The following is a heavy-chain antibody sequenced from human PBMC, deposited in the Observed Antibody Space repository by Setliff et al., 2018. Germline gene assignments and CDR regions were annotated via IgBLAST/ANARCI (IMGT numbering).Heavy chain of an antibody. CDR1: GFTFSSYG. Sequence: GGSLRLSCAASGFTFSSYGMHWVRQAPGKGLEWVTFIRYDGTNKYYADSVKGRFIISRDNSKNALYLQMNSLRAEDTAVYYCAKAWGSAVAGTPPYYYYGMDVWGQGTTVTVSS. J-gene: IGHJ6*02. V-gene: IGHV3-30*02. D-gene: IGHD6-19*01. CDR2: IRYDGTNK. CDR3: AKAWGSAVAGTPPYYYYGMDV.